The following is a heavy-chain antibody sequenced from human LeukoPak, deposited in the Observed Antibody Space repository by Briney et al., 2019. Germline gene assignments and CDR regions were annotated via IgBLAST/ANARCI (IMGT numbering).Heavy chain of an antibody. V-gene: IGHV3-7*01. CDR1: GFTFSSYW. CDR2: IKQDGSEK. Sequence: GGSLRLSCEASGFTFSSYWMSWVRQAPGKGLEWVANIKQDGSEKYYVDSVKGRFTISRDNAENSLYLQMNSLRAEDTAVYYCARDRALYDRSGYYYTEDDYWGQGTLVTVSS. CDR3: ARDRALYDRSGYYYTEDDY. D-gene: IGHD3-22*01. J-gene: IGHJ4*02.